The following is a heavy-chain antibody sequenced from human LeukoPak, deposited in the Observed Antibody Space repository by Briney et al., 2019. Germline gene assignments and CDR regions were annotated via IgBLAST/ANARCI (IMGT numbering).Heavy chain of an antibody. D-gene: IGHD2-15*01. V-gene: IGHV3-23*01. J-gene: IGHJ1*01. CDR1: GFTFSSYA. CDR2: ISGGGST. Sequence: GGSLRLSCAASGFTFSSYAVSWVRQAPGKGLEWVSAISGGGSTYYADSVKGRFTISRDNSKNTLYLQMNSLRAEDTAVYYCAKDNLPIRYCSGGSCYFPAEYFQHWGQGTLVTVSS. CDR3: AKDNLPIRYCSGGSCYFPAEYFQH.